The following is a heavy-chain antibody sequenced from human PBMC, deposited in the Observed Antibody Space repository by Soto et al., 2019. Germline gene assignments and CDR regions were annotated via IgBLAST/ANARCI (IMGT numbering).Heavy chain of an antibody. CDR3: ASDRRRAYDSSGVYS. J-gene: IGHJ4*02. Sequence: QVQLVPSGAELRKPGASVKVSCKASGYSFSRYGINWVRQAPGQGLEWMGWINTYNGNRNYAQKCEDRVTMTTTTSTTTVYIEQMRLKSEDTAIYYFASDRRRAYDSSGVYSWGQGTLVTVAS. CDR1: GYSFSRYG. V-gene: IGHV1-18*01. CDR2: INTYNGNR. D-gene: IGHD3-22*01.